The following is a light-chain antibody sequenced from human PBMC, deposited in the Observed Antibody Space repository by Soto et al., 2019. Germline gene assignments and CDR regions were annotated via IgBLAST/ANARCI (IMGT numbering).Light chain of an antibody. CDR2: AAS. V-gene: IGKV1-27*01. Sequence: DIQMTQSPSSLSASVGDRVTITCRASQGISNYLAWYQQKPGKVPKLLIYAASTLQSGVPSRFSGSGSGTDFTLSISRLQTDDFATYYCQQYGSFSPITFGGGTKVDIK. J-gene: IGKJ4*01. CDR1: QGISNY. CDR3: QQYGSFSPIT.